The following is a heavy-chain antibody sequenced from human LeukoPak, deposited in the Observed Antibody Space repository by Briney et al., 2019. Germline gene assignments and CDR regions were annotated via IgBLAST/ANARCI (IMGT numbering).Heavy chain of an antibody. Sequence: SETLSLTCAVYGGSFSGYYWSWIRQPPGKGLEWIGEINHSGSTNYNPSLKSRVTISVDTSKNQFSLKLSSVTAADTAVYYCARRRWFGELFYRPGDSYFDYWGQGTLVTVSS. CDR3: ARRRWFGELFYRPGDSYFDY. CDR1: GGSFSGYY. J-gene: IGHJ4*02. D-gene: IGHD3-10*01. V-gene: IGHV4-34*01. CDR2: INHSGST.